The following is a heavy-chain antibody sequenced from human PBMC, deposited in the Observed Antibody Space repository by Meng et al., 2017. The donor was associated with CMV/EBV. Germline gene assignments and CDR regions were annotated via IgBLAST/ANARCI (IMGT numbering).Heavy chain of an antibody. Sequence: GESLKISCAASGFTFSSYWMHWVRQAPGKGLVWVSRINSDGSSTSYADSVKGRFTISRDDAKNTLYLQMNSLRAEDTAVYYCARDHRSMDVWGQGTTVTVSS. CDR2: INSDGSST. V-gene: IGHV3-74*01. CDR3: ARDHRSMDV. CDR1: GFTFSSYW. J-gene: IGHJ6*02.